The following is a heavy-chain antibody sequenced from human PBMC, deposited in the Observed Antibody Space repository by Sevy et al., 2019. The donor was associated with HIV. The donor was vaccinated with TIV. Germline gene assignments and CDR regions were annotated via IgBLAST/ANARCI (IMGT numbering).Heavy chain of an antibody. CDR2: IYTGGST. CDR1: GFTVSSNY. J-gene: IGHJ3*02. V-gene: IGHV3-53*01. CDR3: ARGSTYYYDDSGYSTRGDAFDI. D-gene: IGHD3-22*01. Sequence: GGSLRLSCAASGFTVSSNYMTWVRQAPWKGLEWVSVIYTGGSTYYAESVKGRFTISRDNSKNTVYLRMNSLRAEDTAVYYWARGSTYYYDDSGYSTRGDAFDIWGQGTMVTVSS.